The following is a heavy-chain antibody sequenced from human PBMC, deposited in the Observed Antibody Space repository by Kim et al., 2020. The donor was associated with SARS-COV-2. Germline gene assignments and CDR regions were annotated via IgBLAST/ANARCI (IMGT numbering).Heavy chain of an antibody. D-gene: IGHD3-10*01. Sequence: GGSLRLSCAASGLTFSSYAMNWVRQFPGKGLEWVSGISASGGSTYYADSVKGRFTISRDRSTKTLYLQMDSLRVEDTALYYCAKDRGWGFGLNGMDVWGQGTTVTVSS. CDR1: GLTFSSYA. V-gene: IGHV3-23*01. J-gene: IGHJ6*02. CDR3: AKDRGWGFGLNGMDV. CDR2: ISASGGST.